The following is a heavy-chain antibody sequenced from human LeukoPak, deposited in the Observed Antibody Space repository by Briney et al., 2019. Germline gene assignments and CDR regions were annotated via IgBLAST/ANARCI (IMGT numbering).Heavy chain of an antibody. CDR1: GATFTIYA. CDR2: IILIFGIA. D-gene: IGHD2-2*01. V-gene: IGHV1-69*04. J-gene: IGHJ6*02. CDR3: ARGGNCSSTSCQTYYYYGMDV. Sequence: GASVKLSCKASGATFTIYAISWVRQAPGPGLEWMGRIILIFGIANYAQKFQGRVTITADKSTSTAYMELSSLRSEDTAVYYCARGGNCSSTSCQTYYYYGMDVWGQGTTVTVSS.